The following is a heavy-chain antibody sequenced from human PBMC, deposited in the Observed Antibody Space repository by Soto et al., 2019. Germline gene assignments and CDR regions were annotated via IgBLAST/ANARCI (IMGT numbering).Heavy chain of an antibody. CDR3: ARRWGYAFDI. Sequence: QVQLQESGPGLVKPSETLSLTCTVSGGSISSYYWSWIRQPPGKGLEWIGYIYYSGSTNYNPSLTSRFPISVYTSKNQFSLKLSSVPAADTAVYYCARRWGYAFDIWGQGTMVTVSS. V-gene: IGHV4-59*08. CDR2: IYYSGST. J-gene: IGHJ3*02. CDR1: GGSISSYY. D-gene: IGHD1-26*01.